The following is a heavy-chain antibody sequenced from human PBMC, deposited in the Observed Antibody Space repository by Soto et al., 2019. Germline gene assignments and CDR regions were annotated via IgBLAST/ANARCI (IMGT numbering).Heavy chain of an antibody. V-gene: IGHV4-31*03. Sequence: QVQLQESGPGLVKPLQTQSLTCTVSGGSISSGGYYWSWIRQHPGKCLVGIGYIYYSGSTYYNPSLKSRVTITVDTSKNQFSLKLSSVTAADTAVYYCARERAVAGHDTFDIWCQGTMVTDSS. J-gene: IGHJ3*02. D-gene: IGHD6-19*01. CDR3: ARERAVAGHDTFDI. CDR1: GGSISSGGYY. CDR2: IYYSGST.